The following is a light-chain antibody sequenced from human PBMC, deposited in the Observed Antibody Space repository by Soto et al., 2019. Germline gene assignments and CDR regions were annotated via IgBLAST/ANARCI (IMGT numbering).Light chain of an antibody. Sequence: QSVLAQPASVSGSPGQSITISCTGTSGFVGSFSLVSWYQQHPGKAPKLIIVEVSDRPSGVSDRFSGSKSGNTASLTISGLQAEDEADYYCSSYTNKNSYILFGGGTKVTVL. J-gene: IGLJ1*01. CDR2: EVS. V-gene: IGLV2-14*02. CDR1: SGFVGSFSL. CDR3: SSYTNKNSYIL.